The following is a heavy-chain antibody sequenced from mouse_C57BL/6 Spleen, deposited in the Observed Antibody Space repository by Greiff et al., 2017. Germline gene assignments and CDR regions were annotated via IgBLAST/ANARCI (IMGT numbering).Heavy chain of an antibody. Sequence: QVQLQQPGAELVMPGASVKLSCKASGYTLTSYWLHWVKQRHGQGLAWIGEIDPSDSYTNYNQKFQGKSTLTVDKAASSACMQLSNLTSVDSAVYYCARVSSYYARNSWGQGTSVTVSS. CDR3: ARVSSYYARNS. CDR2: IDPSDSYT. V-gene: IGHV1-69*01. CDR1: GYTLTSYW. J-gene: IGHJ4*01. D-gene: IGHD1-1*01.